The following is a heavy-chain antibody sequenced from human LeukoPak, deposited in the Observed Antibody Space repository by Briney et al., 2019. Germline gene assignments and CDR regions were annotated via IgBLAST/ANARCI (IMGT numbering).Heavy chain of an antibody. Sequence: PSQTLPLTCTVSGGSISGGDYYWSWIRQPPGKGLEWIGYIYNSGSTYYNPSLRSRVTISGDTSKNQFSLDLSSVTAADTAVYYCARQKCTSTSCLTKNAFDIWGQGTMVTVSS. CDR2: IYNSGST. D-gene: IGHD2-2*01. J-gene: IGHJ3*02. CDR3: ARQKCTSTSCLTKNAFDI. CDR1: GGSISGGDYY. V-gene: IGHV4-30-4*01.